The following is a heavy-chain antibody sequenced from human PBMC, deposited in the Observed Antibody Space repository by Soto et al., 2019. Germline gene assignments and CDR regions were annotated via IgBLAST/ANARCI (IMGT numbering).Heavy chain of an antibody. CDR3: ARVGSGWYWDY. CDR1: GYTFTNNY. J-gene: IGHJ4*02. V-gene: IGHV1-46*03. Sequence: APVKVSCKASGYTFTNNYIHWGRQAPGQGLEWMGIITPSGGSTSYPQKFQGRVTMTRDTSTSTVYMELSSLRSEDTAVYYCARVGSGWYWDYWGQGTLVTVS. D-gene: IGHD6-19*01. CDR2: ITPSGGST.